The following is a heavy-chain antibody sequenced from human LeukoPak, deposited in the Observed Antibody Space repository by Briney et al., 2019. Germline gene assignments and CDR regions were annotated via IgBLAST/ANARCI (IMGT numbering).Heavy chain of an antibody. CDR3: ARGQRGHFDY. J-gene: IGHJ4*02. Sequence: TSDTLSLTCAVYGGSFSGYYWSWIRQPPGKGLEWIGEINHSGSTNYNPSLKSRVTISVDTSKNQFSLKLSSVTAADTAVYYCARGQRGHFDYWGQGTLVTVSS. CDR2: INHSGST. CDR1: GGSFSGYY. V-gene: IGHV4-34*01.